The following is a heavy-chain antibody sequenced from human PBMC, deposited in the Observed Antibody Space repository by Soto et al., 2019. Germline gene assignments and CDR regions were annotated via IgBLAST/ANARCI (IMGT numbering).Heavy chain of an antibody. CDR3: XXXXXXXWYPSPAAFDI. CDR1: GFTFSSYA. J-gene: IGHJ3*02. CDR2: ISYDGSNK. Sequence: QVQLVESGGGVVQPGRSLRLSCAASGFTFSSYAMHWVRQAPGKGLEWVAVISYDGSNKYYADSVKGRFTISRDNSKNTLYLKMNXXXXXXXXXYXXXXXXXXXWYPSPAAFDIWGQGTMVTVSS. V-gene: IGHV3-30-3*01. D-gene: IGHD6-13*01.